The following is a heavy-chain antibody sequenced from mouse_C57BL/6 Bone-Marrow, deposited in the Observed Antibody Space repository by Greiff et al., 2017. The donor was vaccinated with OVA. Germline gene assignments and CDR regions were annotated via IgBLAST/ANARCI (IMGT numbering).Heavy chain of an antibody. D-gene: IGHD2-4*01. CDR2: IHPNSGST. Sequence: QVQLQQPGAELVKPGASVKLSCKASGYTFTSYWMHWVKQRPGQGLEWIGMIHPNSGSTNYNEKFKSKATLTVDKSSSTAYMQLSSLTSEDSAVYYCARPHDYDRDYYAMDYWGQGTSVTGSS. CDR1: GYTFTSYW. J-gene: IGHJ4*01. CDR3: ARPHDYDRDYYAMDY. V-gene: IGHV1-64*01.